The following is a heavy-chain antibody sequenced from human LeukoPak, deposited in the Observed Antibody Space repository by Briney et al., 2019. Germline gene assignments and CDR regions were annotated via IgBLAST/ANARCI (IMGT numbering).Heavy chain of an antibody. V-gene: IGHV3-48*01. CDR3: ASIPTAAAGPANNDY. CDR1: GFTFSSYS. J-gene: IGHJ4*02. Sequence: GGSLRLSCAASGFTFSSYSVNWVRQAPGKGLEWVSYISSSSSTIYYADSVKGRFTISRDNAKNSLYLQMNSLRAEDTAVYYCASIPTAAAGPANNDYWGQGTLVTVSS. D-gene: IGHD6-25*01. CDR2: ISSSSSTI.